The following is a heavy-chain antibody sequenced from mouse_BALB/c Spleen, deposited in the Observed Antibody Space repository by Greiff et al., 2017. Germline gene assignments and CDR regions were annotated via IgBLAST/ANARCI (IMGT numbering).Heavy chain of an antibody. Sequence: EVQLVESGAELVKPGASVKLSCTASGFNIKDTYMHWVKQRPEQGLEWIGRIDPANGNTKYDPKFQGKATITADTSSNTAYLQLSSLTSEDTAVYYCARLGRITTTAMDYWGQGTSVTVSS. CDR1: GFNIKDTY. D-gene: IGHD2-4*01. J-gene: IGHJ4*01. CDR2: IDPANGNT. CDR3: ARLGRITTTAMDY. V-gene: IGHV14-3*02.